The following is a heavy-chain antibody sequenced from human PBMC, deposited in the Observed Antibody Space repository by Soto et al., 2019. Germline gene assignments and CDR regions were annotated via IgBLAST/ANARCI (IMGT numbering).Heavy chain of an antibody. Sequence: ASVNVSCKASGYTFTSYGISWVRQAPGQGLEWMGWISAYNGNTNYAKKLQGRVTMTTDTSTSTAYMELRSLRSDDTAVYYCARSILDSSGYYLRPSYYYYYGMDAWGHGTTVTVS. V-gene: IGHV1-18*01. CDR3: ARSILDSSGYYLRPSYYYYYGMDA. CDR2: ISAYNGNT. J-gene: IGHJ6*02. D-gene: IGHD3-22*01. CDR1: GYTFTSYG.